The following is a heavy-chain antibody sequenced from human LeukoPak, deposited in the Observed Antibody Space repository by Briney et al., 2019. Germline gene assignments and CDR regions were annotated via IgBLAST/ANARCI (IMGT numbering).Heavy chain of an antibody. CDR1: GGSFSGYY. CDR3: ARRTYYDFWSGYYTYFDY. Sequence: SETLSLTCAVYGGSFSGYYWSWIRQPPGKGLEWIGEINHSGSTNYNPSLKSRVTISVDTSKNQFSLKLSSVTAADTAVYYCARRTYYDFWSGYYTYFDYWGQGTLVTVSS. J-gene: IGHJ4*02. CDR2: INHSGST. V-gene: IGHV4-34*01. D-gene: IGHD3-3*01.